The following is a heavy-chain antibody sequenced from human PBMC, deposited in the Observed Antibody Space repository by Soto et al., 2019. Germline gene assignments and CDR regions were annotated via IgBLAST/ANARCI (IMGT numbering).Heavy chain of an antibody. CDR1: GYTFTSYA. CDR2: INAGNGNT. D-gene: IGHD2-15*01. J-gene: IGHJ6*02. CDR3: ARLPSPEDYYYYGMDV. V-gene: IGHV1-3*01. Sequence: GASVKVSCKASGYTFTSYAMHWVRQAPGQRLEWMGWINAGNGNTKYSQKFQGRVTITRDTSASTAYMELSSLRSEDTAVYYCARLPSPEDYYYYGMDVWGQGTXVTVSS.